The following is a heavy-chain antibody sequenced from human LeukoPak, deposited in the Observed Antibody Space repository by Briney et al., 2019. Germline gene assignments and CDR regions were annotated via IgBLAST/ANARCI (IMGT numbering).Heavy chain of an antibody. Sequence: PGGSLRLSCAASGFTFDDYAMHWDRQAPGKGLEWVSGISWNSGSIGYADSVKGRFTISRDNAKNSLYLQMNSLRAEDTAVYYCARKIYGDTYYFDYWGQGTLVTVSS. CDR1: GFTFDDYA. CDR2: ISWNSGSI. D-gene: IGHD4-17*01. J-gene: IGHJ4*02. CDR3: ARKIYGDTYYFDY. V-gene: IGHV3-9*01.